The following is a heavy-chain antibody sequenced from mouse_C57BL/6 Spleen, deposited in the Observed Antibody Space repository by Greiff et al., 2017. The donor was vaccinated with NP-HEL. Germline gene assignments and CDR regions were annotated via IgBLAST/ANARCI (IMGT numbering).Heavy chain of an antibody. CDR1: GYTFTSYW. V-gene: IGHV1-52*01. Sequence: QVQLKQPGAELVRPGSSVKLSCKASGYTFTSYWMHWVKQRPIQGLEWIGNIDPSDSETHYNTQFKDKATLPVDKSSITAYMQLSSLTSEDSAVYYCVYGSSPWYFDVWGTGTTVTVSS. D-gene: IGHD1-1*01. CDR3: VYGSSPWYFDV. J-gene: IGHJ1*03. CDR2: IDPSDSET.